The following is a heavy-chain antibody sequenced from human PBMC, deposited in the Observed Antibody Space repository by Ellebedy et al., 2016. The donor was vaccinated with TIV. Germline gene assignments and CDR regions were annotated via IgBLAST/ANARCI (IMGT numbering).Heavy chain of an antibody. J-gene: IGHJ5*02. D-gene: IGHD2-2*03. V-gene: IGHV4-30-4*01. CDR3: AREGPYGFRNWFDP. Sequence: MPSETLSLTCTVSGGSISSGDYYRSWIRQSPGKGLEWIGYIYYSGHTYYNPSLQSRFTISVDTSKNQFSLRLTSVTAADTAVYYCAREGPYGFRNWFDPWGQGTLVTVSS. CDR1: GGSISSGDYY. CDR2: IYYSGHT.